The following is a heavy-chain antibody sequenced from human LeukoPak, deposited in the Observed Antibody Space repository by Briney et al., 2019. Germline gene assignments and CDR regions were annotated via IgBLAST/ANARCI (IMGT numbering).Heavy chain of an antibody. Sequence: GSLRLSCAASGFTFSSYAMSWVRQAPGKGLEWVSAISGSGGSTYYADSVKGRFTISRDNSKNTLYLQMNSLRAEDTAVYYCAKDQGPLDTAMVCDYWGQGTLVTVSS. CDR2: ISGSGGST. J-gene: IGHJ4*02. V-gene: IGHV3-23*01. D-gene: IGHD5-18*01. CDR3: AKDQGPLDTAMVCDY. CDR1: GFTFSSYA.